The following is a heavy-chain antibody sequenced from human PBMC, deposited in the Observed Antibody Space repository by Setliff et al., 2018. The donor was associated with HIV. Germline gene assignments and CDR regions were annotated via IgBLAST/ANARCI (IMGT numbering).Heavy chain of an antibody. D-gene: IGHD1-26*01. CDR3: AKPTSHGAPKYFQH. V-gene: IGHV3-23*01. CDR1: GFTFSSYA. CDR2: ISGSGGST. J-gene: IGHJ1*01. Sequence: PGESLKISCAASGFTFSSYAMSRVRQAPGKGLEWVPAISGSGGSTYYADSVKGRFTISRDNSKNTLYLQMNSLRAEDTAVYYCAKPTSHGAPKYFQHWGQGTLVTVSS.